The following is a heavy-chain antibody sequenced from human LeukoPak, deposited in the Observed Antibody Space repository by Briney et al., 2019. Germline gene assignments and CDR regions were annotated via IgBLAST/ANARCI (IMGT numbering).Heavy chain of an antibody. CDR3: ARVNPGYSSGWYDY. Sequence: SVKVSCKASGGTFSSYAISWVRQAPEQGLEWMGGIIPIFGTANYAQKFQGRVTITADESTSTAYMELSSLRSEDTAVYYCARVNPGYSSGWYDYWGQGTLVTVSS. CDR2: IIPIFGTA. D-gene: IGHD6-19*01. V-gene: IGHV1-69*13. CDR1: GGTFSSYA. J-gene: IGHJ4*02.